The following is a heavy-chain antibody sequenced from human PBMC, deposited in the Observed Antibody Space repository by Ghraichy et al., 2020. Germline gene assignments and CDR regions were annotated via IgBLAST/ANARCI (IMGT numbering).Heavy chain of an antibody. CDR3: VMQWLERRFDH. V-gene: IGHV3-7*01. D-gene: IGHD6-19*01. Sequence: GESLNLSCAASGFTFSRFWMSWVRQAPGKGLEWVANIKQDGSDTNYVDSVKGRFTISRDNTKNSLYLQMNSLRADDTAVYYCVMQWLERRFDHWGQGTLVTVSS. J-gene: IGHJ4*02. CDR2: IKQDGSDT. CDR1: GFTFSRFW.